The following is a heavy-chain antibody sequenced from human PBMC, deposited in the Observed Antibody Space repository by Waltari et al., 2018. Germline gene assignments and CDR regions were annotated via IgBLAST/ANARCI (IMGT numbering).Heavy chain of an antibody. D-gene: IGHD3-16*01. V-gene: IGHV3-23*01. CDR2: ISNSGDSV. J-gene: IGHJ4*02. CDR1: GFSFNTFA. Sequence: EVQLLESGGTLVQPGGSLRLSCAASGFSFNTFAVTWVRQAPVKGLEWVSGISNSGDSVYYADSVKGRFTISRDNSKNTLYLQMNSLRAEDTAVYYCAKNWGGLDYWGQGTLVTVSS. CDR3: AKNWGGLDY.